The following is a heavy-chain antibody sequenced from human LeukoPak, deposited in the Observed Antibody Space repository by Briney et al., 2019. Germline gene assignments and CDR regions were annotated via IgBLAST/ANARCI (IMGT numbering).Heavy chain of an antibody. J-gene: IGHJ4*02. CDR2: IRSKTNSYAT. Sequence: GGSLRLSCAASGFTFSGSAMHWVRQASGKGLEWVGRIRSKTNSYATVYAASVKGRFTISRDDSKNTAYLQMNSLKTEDTAVYYCVTVTSYYFDYWGQGTLVTVSS. V-gene: IGHV3-73*01. CDR3: VTVTSYYFDY. CDR1: GFTFSGSA. D-gene: IGHD4-17*01.